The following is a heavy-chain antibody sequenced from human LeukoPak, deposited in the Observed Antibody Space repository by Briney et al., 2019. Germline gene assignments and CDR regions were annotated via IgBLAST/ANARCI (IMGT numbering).Heavy chain of an antibody. V-gene: IGHV3-7*05. Sequence: GGSLRLSCAASGFTFSGYWMTWVRQARGKGLEYVVNIKEDGSEKYYVDSVKGRFTISRDNTKNSLYLQMSSLRGDDTAVYYCVRDCGFHTFDYWGQGTLVTVSS. CDR1: GFTFSGYW. D-gene: IGHD2-21*01. J-gene: IGHJ4*02. CDR2: IKEDGSEK. CDR3: VRDCGFHTFDY.